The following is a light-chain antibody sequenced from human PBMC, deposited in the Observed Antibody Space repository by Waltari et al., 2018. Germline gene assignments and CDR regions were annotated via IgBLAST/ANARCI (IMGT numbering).Light chain of an antibody. CDR2: GNN. CDR3: QSYDNILSGGV. J-gene: IGLJ2*01. CDR1: ISNIGAGYD. Sequence: QSVLTQPPSVSGAPGQRVTIYCTGSISNIGAGYDVYWYQPLPGTAPKLLIYGNNNRPSGVPDRFSGSKSGTSASLAITGLQSDDEADYYCQSYDNILSGGVFGGGTKLTVL. V-gene: IGLV1-40*01.